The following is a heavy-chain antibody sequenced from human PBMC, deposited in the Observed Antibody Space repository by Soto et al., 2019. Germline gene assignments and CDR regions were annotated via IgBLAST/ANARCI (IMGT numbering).Heavy chain of an antibody. D-gene: IGHD6-19*01. CDR2: VSGYNRNT. V-gene: IGHV1-18*01. CDR1: GYTFTNYG. CDR3: ARERQWGPLIY. Sequence: QVQLVQSGVEVKMPGASVKLACKASGYTFTNYGLTWVRQVPGQGLEWIGWVSGYNRNTNYAQKFEDRVIMTTDTSTSTAFRELRSLRPDDTGIYFCARERQWGPLIYWGQGTLLTVSP. J-gene: IGHJ4*02.